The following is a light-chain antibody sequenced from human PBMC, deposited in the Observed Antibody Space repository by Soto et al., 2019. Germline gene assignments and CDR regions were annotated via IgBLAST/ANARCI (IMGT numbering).Light chain of an antibody. V-gene: IGLV2-23*01. CDR1: SSDVGSYGL. J-gene: IGLJ2*01. CDR2: EAT. CDR3: SSYAGTDRTLVF. Sequence: HSALTQPASVSGSPGQSITISCTGTSSDVGSYGLVSWYQQHPGKAPQLIIYEATKRPSGVSPRFSGSRSGNTASLTLSGLQAEDEAVYHCSSYAGTDRTLVFFGGGTKLTVL.